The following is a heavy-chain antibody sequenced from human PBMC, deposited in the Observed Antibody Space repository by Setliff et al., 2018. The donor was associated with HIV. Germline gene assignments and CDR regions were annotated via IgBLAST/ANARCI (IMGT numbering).Heavy chain of an antibody. CDR3: ARARGLQDSGYDYVLYYFDY. CDR1: GYSISSGYY. Sequence: SETLSLTCAVSGYSISSGYYWGWIRQPPGKGLEWIGNIYDSGHTFYNPSLKSRVTISVDTSKNQFSLKLTSVTAADTAVYYCARARGLQDSGYDYVLYYFDYWGQGTLVNVSS. V-gene: IGHV4-38-2*01. CDR2: IYDSGHT. J-gene: IGHJ4*02. D-gene: IGHD5-12*01.